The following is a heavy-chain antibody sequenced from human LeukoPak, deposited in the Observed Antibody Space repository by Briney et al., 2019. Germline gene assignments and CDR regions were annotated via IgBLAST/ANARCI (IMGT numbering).Heavy chain of an antibody. CDR3: AGSNHYYDSSGYPYAFDI. CDR2: INPNSGGT. CDR1: GYTFTGYY. J-gene: IGHJ3*02. V-gene: IGHV1-2*02. Sequence: ASVTVSCKASGYTFTGYYMHWVRQAPGQGLEWMGWINPNSGGTNYAQKFQGRVTMTRDTSISTAYMELSRLRSDDTAVYYCAGSNHYYDSSGYPYAFDIWGQGTMVTVSS. D-gene: IGHD3-22*01.